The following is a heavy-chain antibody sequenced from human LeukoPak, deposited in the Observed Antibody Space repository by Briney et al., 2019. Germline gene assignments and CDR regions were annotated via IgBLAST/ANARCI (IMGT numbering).Heavy chain of an antibody. CDR3: ARVTAAISGWFDP. CDR2: IIPILGIA. D-gene: IGHD2-2*02. Sequence: SVKVSCKASGGTFSSYAISWVRQAPGQGLEWMGRIIPILGIANYAQKYQGRVTITADKSTSTAYMELSSLRSEDTAVYYCARVTAAISGWFDPWGQGTLVTVSS. J-gene: IGHJ5*02. CDR1: GGTFSSYA. V-gene: IGHV1-69*04.